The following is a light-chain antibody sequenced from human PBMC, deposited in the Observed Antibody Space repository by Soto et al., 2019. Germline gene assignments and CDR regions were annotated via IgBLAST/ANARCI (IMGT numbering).Light chain of an antibody. J-gene: IGLJ1*01. CDR2: EVS. CDR1: SSDFGGYNY. CDR3: SSYTSSSTLSYV. Sequence: QSVLTQPASVSGPPGQSITMSCTGTSSDFGGYNYVSWYQQHPGKAPKLMIYEVSNRPSGVSNRFSGSKSGNTASLTISGLQAEDEADYYCSSYTSSSTLSYVFGTGTKVTVL. V-gene: IGLV2-14*01.